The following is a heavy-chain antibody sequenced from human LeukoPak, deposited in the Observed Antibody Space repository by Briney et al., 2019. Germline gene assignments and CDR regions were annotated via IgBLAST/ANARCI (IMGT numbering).Heavy chain of an antibody. CDR2: TYHSGST. V-gene: IGHV4-59*01. D-gene: IGHD5-12*01. Sequence: SETLSLTCTVSGGSISTYYWSWIRQPPGKGLEWIGYTYHSGSTKYNPSLKSRVPISVDTSQNQFSLKLSSATAADTAVYYCARDGYSGSDALWGQGTLVTVSS. CDR1: GGSISTYY. CDR3: ARDGYSGSDAL. J-gene: IGHJ4*02.